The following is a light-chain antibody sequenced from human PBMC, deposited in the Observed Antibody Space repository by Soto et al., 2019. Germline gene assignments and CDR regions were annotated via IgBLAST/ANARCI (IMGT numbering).Light chain of an antibody. CDR2: EVN. CDR1: SSDVGGYNY. V-gene: IGLV2-14*01. J-gene: IGLJ7*01. CDR3: SSYTSSSTLV. Sequence: QSALTQPASVSGSPGQSITISCTGTSSDVGGYNYVPWYQQHPGKAPKLMIYEVNDRPSGVSNRFSGSKSGNTASLTISGLQAEDEADYYCSSYTSSSTLVFGGGTQLTVL.